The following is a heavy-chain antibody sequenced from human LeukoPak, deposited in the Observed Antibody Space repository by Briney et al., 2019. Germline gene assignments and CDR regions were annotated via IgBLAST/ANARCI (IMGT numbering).Heavy chain of an antibody. Sequence: GASVKVSCKASGYTFTNYAMNWVRQAPGQGLEWMGWINTNTGNPTYAQGFTGRFVFSLDTSVSTTYLQISSLKAEDTAVYYCARDPQFRGSYSLPWFDPWGQGTLVTVSS. J-gene: IGHJ5*02. V-gene: IGHV7-4-1*02. CDR3: ARDPQFRGSYSLPWFDP. CDR1: GYTFTNYA. D-gene: IGHD1-26*01. CDR2: INTNTGNP.